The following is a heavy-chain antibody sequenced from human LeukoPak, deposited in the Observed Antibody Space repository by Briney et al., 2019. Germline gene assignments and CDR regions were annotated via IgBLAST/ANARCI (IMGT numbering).Heavy chain of an antibody. CDR3: ARDYDSSGYYPFY. J-gene: IGHJ4*02. CDR1: GGSISSGSYY. D-gene: IGHD3-22*01. V-gene: IGHV4-39*02. Sequence: SETLSLTCTVSGGSISSGSYYWGWIRQPPGKGLEWIGSSYYSGSTYYNPSLKSRVTISVDTSKTQFSLKLSSVTAADTAVYYCARDYDSSGYYPFYWGQGTPVTVSS. CDR2: SYYSGST.